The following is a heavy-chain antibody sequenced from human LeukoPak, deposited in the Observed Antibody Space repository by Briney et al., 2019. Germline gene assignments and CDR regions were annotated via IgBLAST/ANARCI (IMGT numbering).Heavy chain of an antibody. J-gene: IGHJ2*01. Sequence: ASVKVSCKASGYTFTDYYMHWVQQAPGKGLEWMGRVDPEDGETIYAEKFQGRVTITADTSTDTAYMELSSLRSEDTAVYYCATLEIGPRGFDLWGRGTLVTVSS. D-gene: IGHD1-1*01. CDR1: GYTFTDYY. CDR3: ATLEIGPRGFDL. CDR2: VDPEDGET. V-gene: IGHV1-69-2*01.